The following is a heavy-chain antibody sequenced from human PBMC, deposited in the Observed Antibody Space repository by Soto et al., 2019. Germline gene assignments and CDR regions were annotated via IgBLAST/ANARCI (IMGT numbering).Heavy chain of an antibody. J-gene: IGHJ4*02. Sequence: PSETLSLTCTVSGGSISSYYWSWIRQPPGKGLEWIGYIYYSGSTTYNPSPKSRLTISLDTSKKKFSLRLTSVTAADTAVYYCARLGHHYQAFDSWGPGTLVTVSS. V-gene: IGHV4-59*08. CDR3: ARLGHHYQAFDS. D-gene: IGHD2-2*01. CDR1: GGSISSYY. CDR2: IYYSGST.